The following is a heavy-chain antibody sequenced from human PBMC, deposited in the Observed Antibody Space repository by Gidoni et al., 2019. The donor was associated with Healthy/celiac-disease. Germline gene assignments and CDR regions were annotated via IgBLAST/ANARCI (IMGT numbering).Heavy chain of an antibody. J-gene: IGHJ3*02. CDR1: GFTFSSYG. Sequence: QVQLVESGGGVVQPGRSLRLSCAASGFTFSSYGMHWVRQAPGKGLEWVAVIWDDGSNKYYADSVKGRFTISRDNSKNTLYLQMNSLRAEDTAVYYCAMIPYYYDSSGYSHLLDAFDIWGQGTMVTVSS. D-gene: IGHD3-22*01. CDR2: IWDDGSNK. V-gene: IGHV3-33*01. CDR3: AMIPYYYDSSGYSHLLDAFDI.